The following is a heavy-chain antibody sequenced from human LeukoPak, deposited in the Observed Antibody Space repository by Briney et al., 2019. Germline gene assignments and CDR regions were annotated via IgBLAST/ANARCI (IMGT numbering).Heavy chain of an antibody. CDR3: TRDQVATNRPLLFDY. J-gene: IGHJ4*02. CDR1: GFTFSSHT. CDR2: ISSDSATM. Sequence: GGSLRLSCVASGFTFSSHTMTWIRQAPGKRLEWISFISSDSATMYYADSEKGRFTISRDNAKNSLYLQMNSLRPEDTAVYYCTRDQVATNRPLLFDYWGQGSLVTVSS. D-gene: IGHD5-24*01. V-gene: IGHV3-48*04.